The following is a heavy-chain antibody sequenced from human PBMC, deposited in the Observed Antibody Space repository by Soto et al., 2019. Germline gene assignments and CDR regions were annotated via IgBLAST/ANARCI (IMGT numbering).Heavy chain of an antibody. V-gene: IGHV1-3*04. Sequence: GTSVKVSCKASGYPFSRYTSYWVRQAPGQGLEWMGWINTGNGDTKYSQKVQGRVTITRDTSASTAFMELNSLISEDTAVYFCARARSGSPTEYFQYWGQGTLVTVSS. CDR1: GYPFSRYT. J-gene: IGHJ1*01. CDR3: ARARSGSPTEYFQY. CDR2: INTGNGDT. D-gene: IGHD1-26*01.